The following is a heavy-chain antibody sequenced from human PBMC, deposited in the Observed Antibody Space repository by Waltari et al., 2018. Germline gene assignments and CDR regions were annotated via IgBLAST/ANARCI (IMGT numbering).Heavy chain of an antibody. CDR1: GGSISSSSYY. V-gene: IGHV4-39*01. CDR2: IYYSGST. D-gene: IGHD6-19*01. J-gene: IGHJ4*02. Sequence: QLQLQESGPGLVKPSETLSFTCTVSGGSISSSSYYWGWIRPPPGKGLEWIGSIYYSGSTYYNPSLKSRVTRSVDTSKNQFSLKLSSVTAADTAVYYCATKRESSASGFDYWGQGTLVTVSS. CDR3: ATKRESSASGFDY.